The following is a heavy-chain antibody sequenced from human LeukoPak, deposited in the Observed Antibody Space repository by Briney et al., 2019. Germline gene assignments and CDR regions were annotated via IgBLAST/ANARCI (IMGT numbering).Heavy chain of an antibody. V-gene: IGHV3-23*01. CDR1: GFTFSSYA. D-gene: IGHD5-18*01. Sequence: GGSLRLSCAASGFTFSSYAMSWVRQAPGKGLEWVSAISGSGGSTYYADSVKGRFTISRDNSKNTLYLQMNSLRAGDTAVYYCAKMATAMVVYRPFYDYWGQGTLVTVSS. CDR3: AKMATAMVVYRPFYDY. CDR2: ISGSGGST. J-gene: IGHJ4*02.